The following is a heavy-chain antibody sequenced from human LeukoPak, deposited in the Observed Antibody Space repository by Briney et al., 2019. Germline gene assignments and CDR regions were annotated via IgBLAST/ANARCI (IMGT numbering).Heavy chain of an antibody. J-gene: IGHJ3*02. CDR2: ISAYNGNT. V-gene: IGHV1-18*01. CDR3: ARTRFLEWLSVWRVDAFDI. D-gene: IGHD3-3*01. Sequence: GASVKVSCKASGYTFTSYGISWVRQAPGQGLEWMGWISAYNGNTNYAQKLQGRVTMTTDTSTSTAYMELRSLRSDDTAVYYCARTRFLEWLSVWRVDAFDIWGQGTMVTVSS. CDR1: GYTFTSYG.